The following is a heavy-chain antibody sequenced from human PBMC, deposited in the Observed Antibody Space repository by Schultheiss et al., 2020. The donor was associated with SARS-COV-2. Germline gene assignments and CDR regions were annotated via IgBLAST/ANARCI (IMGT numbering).Heavy chain of an antibody. CDR3: ARVGNSVALGAFDI. D-gene: IGHD4-23*01. CDR1: SGSFSGYY. V-gene: IGHV4-34*01. Sequence: SETLSLTCAVYSGSFSGYYWSWIRQPPGKGLEWIGEIHHSGSTNYNPSLKSRVTISVDTSKNQFSLKLTSVTAADTAVYYCARVGNSVALGAFDIWGQGTMVTVSS. CDR2: IHHSGST. J-gene: IGHJ3*02.